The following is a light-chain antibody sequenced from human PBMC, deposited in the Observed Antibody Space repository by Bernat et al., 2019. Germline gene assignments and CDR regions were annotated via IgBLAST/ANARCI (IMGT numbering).Light chain of an antibody. CDR3: QQYSSYLT. Sequence: DIQMTQSPSTLSASVGDRVTITCRASQSISSWLAWYQQKPGKAPKLLIYKASSLDSGVPSRFSGSGSGTEFTLTISSLQPDDFGTYDCQQYSSYLTFGQGTRLEIK. V-gene: IGKV1-5*03. CDR2: KAS. J-gene: IGKJ5*01. CDR1: QSISSW.